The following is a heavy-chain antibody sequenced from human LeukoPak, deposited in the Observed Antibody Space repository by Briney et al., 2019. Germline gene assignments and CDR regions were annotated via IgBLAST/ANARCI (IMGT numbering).Heavy chain of an antibody. Sequence: PGRSLRLSCAASGFTFSSYAMHWVRQAPGKGLEWVAVISYDGSNKYYADSVKGRFTISRDNSKNTLYLQMNSLRAEDTAVYYCARVGKAGNYYYYGTDVWGQGTTVTVSS. D-gene: IGHD6-19*01. V-gene: IGHV3-30-3*01. CDR2: ISYDGSNK. J-gene: IGHJ6*02. CDR3: ARVGKAGNYYYYGTDV. CDR1: GFTFSSYA.